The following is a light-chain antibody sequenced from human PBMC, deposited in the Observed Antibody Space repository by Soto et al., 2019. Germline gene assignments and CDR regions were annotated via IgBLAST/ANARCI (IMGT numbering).Light chain of an antibody. Sequence: DIQMTQSPSTLSASVGDRVTITCRASQSINTWLAWYQQKPGKAPKLLIYRASTLESGVPSRFSGSGSGTELPLTISSLQPDDFSTYYCQHYSSYSGTFGPGTNVHI. V-gene: IGKV1-5*03. CDR1: QSINTW. J-gene: IGKJ3*01. CDR3: QHYSSYSGT. CDR2: RAS.